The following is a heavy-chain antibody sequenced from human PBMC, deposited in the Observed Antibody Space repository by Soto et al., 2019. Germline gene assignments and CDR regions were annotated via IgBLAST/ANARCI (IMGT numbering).Heavy chain of an antibody. CDR2: ISTNGGST. J-gene: IGHJ4*02. Sequence: GGSLRLSCSASGFTFSSYAMHWVRQAPGKGLEYVSSISTNGGSTHYADSVKGRFTISRDNSKNTKYLQMSNLRADDTAVYYCVKGEYYYDSSGYYPFDYWGQGT. CDR3: VKGEYYYDSSGYYPFDY. CDR1: GFTFSSYA. D-gene: IGHD3-22*01. V-gene: IGHV3-64D*06.